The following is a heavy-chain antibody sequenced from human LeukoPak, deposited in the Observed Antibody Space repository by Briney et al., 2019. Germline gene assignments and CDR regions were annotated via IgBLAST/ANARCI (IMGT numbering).Heavy chain of an antibody. Sequence: ASVRLSCKASGFSFSSYGFSWVRQAPGQGLEWMGWISAYNGKTNYAQKFQGRVTMTTDTSTTTVYIDLRSLRSDDTAVYFCARGGALTSFDSWGQGTLITVSS. D-gene: IGHD1-26*01. CDR1: GFSFSSYG. J-gene: IGHJ4*02. CDR2: ISAYNGKT. CDR3: ARGGALTSFDS. V-gene: IGHV1-18*01.